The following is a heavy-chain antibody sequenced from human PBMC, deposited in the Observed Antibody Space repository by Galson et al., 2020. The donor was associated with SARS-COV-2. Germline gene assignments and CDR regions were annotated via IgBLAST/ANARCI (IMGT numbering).Heavy chain of an antibody. D-gene: IGHD4-17*01. Sequence: GESLKISCAASGFTFSSYDMHWVRQATGKGLEWVSAIGTAGDTYYPGSVKGRFTISRENAKNSLYLQMNSLRAGDTAVYYCARAGYDYGDYNAFDIWGQGTMVTVSS. CDR1: GFTFSSYD. CDR2: IGTAGDT. J-gene: IGHJ3*02. CDR3: ARAGYDYGDYNAFDI. V-gene: IGHV3-13*01.